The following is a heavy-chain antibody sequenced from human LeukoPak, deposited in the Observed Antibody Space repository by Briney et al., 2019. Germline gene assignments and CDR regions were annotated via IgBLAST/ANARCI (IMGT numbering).Heavy chain of an antibody. J-gene: IGHJ4*02. V-gene: IGHV3-53*01. CDR1: GFSVSGDY. D-gene: IGHD1-14*01. CDR3: TGRSDY. Sequence: PGGSLRLSCAASGFSVSGDYMNWVRQAPGKGLEWVSVIYSGGNAYYADSVKGRFTISRDNSKNTLYLQMNSLRAEDAAVYYCTGRSDYWGQGTLVTVSS. CDR2: IYSGGNA.